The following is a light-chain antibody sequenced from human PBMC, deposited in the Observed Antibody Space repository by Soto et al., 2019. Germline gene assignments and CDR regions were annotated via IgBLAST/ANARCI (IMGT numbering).Light chain of an antibody. CDR2: AAS. Sequence: DIQMTQSPSSLSASVGDRVTITCRASESIRNNLNWYQQKLGKAPKLLIYAASTLQSGVPSRFSGGGSGTEFTLTIGSLQPEDFTTYYCQQTYSTPRGAFGQGTKVEFK. J-gene: IGKJ1*01. V-gene: IGKV1-39*01. CDR3: QQTYSTPRGA. CDR1: ESIRNN.